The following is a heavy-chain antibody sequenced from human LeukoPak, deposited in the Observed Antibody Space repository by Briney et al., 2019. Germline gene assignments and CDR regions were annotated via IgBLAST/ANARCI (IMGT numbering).Heavy chain of an antibody. CDR1: GFTLSTYW. CDR3: ATGTEMDRGVIINGHLDY. J-gene: IGHJ4*02. Sequence: PGGSLRLSCAASGFTLSTYWMNWVRQAPGKGLEWVANINQYGNEKYYVDSVKGRFTISRDNGKNSLYLEMNSLRAEDTAVYYSATGTEMDRGVIINGHLDYWGQGTLVTASS. CDR2: INQYGNEK. D-gene: IGHD3-10*01. V-gene: IGHV3-7*01.